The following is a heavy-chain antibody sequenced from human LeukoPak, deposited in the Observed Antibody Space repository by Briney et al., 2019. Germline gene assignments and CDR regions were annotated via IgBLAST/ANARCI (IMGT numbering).Heavy chain of an antibody. V-gene: IGHV4-4*07. CDR3: AAGYSSGWIDY. CDR2: IYTSGST. Sequence: SETLSLTYTVSSVSISSYYWSWIRQPAGKGLEWIGRIYTSGSTNYNPSLKSRVTMSVDTSKNQFSLKLSSVTAADTAIYYCAAGYSSGWIDYWGQGTLVTVSS. D-gene: IGHD6-19*01. CDR1: SVSISSYY. J-gene: IGHJ4*02.